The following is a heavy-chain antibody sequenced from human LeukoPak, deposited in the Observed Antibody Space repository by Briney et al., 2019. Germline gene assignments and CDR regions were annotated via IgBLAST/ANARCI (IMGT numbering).Heavy chain of an antibody. J-gene: IGHJ4*02. CDR1: EFTFSSYA. V-gene: IGHV3-23*01. Sequence: GGSLRLSCAASEFTFSSYAMSWVRQAPGKGLEWVSAISGSGGSTYYADSVRGRFTISRDNSKNTLYLQMNSLRAEDTAVYYCANARDYDIFDYWGQGTLVTVSS. CDR2: ISGSGGST. CDR3: ANARDYDIFDY. D-gene: IGHD3-9*01.